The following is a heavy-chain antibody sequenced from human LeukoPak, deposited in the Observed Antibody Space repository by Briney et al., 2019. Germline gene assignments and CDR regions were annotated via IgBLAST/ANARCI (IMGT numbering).Heavy chain of an antibody. Sequence: ASVKVSCKASGYTFTSYGVRWERQAPGQGLEWMGWISAYNGNTNYAQKFQGRVTMTTDTSTSTAYMELRSLRSDDTAVYYCAREDSYGANYYYYGMDVWGQGTTVTVSS. CDR1: GYTFTSYG. D-gene: IGHD5-18*01. V-gene: IGHV1-18*01. CDR2: ISAYNGNT. J-gene: IGHJ6*02. CDR3: AREDSYGANYYYYGMDV.